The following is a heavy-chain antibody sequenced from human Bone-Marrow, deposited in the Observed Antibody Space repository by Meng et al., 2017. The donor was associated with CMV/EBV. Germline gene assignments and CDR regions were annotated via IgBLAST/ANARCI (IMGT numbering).Heavy chain of an antibody. Sequence: AAVKVSCKASGYSFTSYYMHWVRQAPGQGLEWMGIINPSGGSTSYAQKFQGRVTMTRDKSTSTVYMELSSLRSEDTAVYYCARDKVCSSTSCYKWETGQDFDYWGQGTRVTVSS. D-gene: IGHD2-2*02. CDR1: GYSFTSYY. V-gene: IGHV1-46*01. J-gene: IGHJ4*01. CDR2: INPSGGST. CDR3: ARDKVCSSTSCYKWETGQDFDY.